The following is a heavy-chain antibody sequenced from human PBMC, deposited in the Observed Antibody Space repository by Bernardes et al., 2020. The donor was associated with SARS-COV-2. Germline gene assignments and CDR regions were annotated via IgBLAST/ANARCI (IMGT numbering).Heavy chain of an antibody. CDR3: ARAPQYSYGPFFDY. CDR1: GYTFTGYY. Sequence: ASVKVSCKASGYTFTGYYMHWVRQAPGQGLEWMGWINPNSGGTNYAQKFQGWVTMTRDTSISTAYMELSRLRSDDTAVYYCARAPQYSYGPFFDYWGQGTLVTVSS. D-gene: IGHD5-18*01. J-gene: IGHJ4*02. V-gene: IGHV1-2*04. CDR2: INPNSGGT.